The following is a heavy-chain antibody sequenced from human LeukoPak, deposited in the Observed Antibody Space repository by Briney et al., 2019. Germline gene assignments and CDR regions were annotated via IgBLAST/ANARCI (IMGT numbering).Heavy chain of an antibody. Sequence: GALRLSCTASGFTFGDYAMSWFRQAPGKGLEWVGFIRSKAYGGTTEYAASVKGRFTISRDDSKSIAYLQMNSLKTEDTAVYYCTRSTGTYRFSSGDFDYWGQGTLVTVSS. CDR1: GFTFGDYA. CDR3: TRSTGTYRFSSGDFDY. D-gene: IGHD1-1*01. J-gene: IGHJ4*02. CDR2: IRSKAYGGTT. V-gene: IGHV3-49*03.